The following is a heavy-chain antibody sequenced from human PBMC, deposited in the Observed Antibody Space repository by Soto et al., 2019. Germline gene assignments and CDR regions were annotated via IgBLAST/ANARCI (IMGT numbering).Heavy chain of an antibody. J-gene: IGHJ4*02. CDR1: GLTFSSYS. Sequence: EVQLVESGGGLVQPGGSLRLSCAASGLTFSSYSTNWVRQAPGKGLEWVSYISTTSSIIYYADSVKGRFTISRDNAKNSLYLQLNSLRDEDTAVYYCARQTSNWYDSSGYLDYWGPGTLVTVSS. V-gene: IGHV3-48*02. D-gene: IGHD3-22*01. CDR3: ARQTSNWYDSSGYLDY. CDR2: ISTTSSII.